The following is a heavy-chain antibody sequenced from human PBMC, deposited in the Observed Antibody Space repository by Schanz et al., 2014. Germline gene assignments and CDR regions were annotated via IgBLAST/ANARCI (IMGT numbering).Heavy chain of an antibody. J-gene: IGHJ3*02. CDR2: IIPILGIA. CDR3: ARGGYSYALSAFDI. D-gene: IGHD5-18*01. CDR1: GVTFSSYT. Sequence: QVHLVQSGAEVKKPGASVKVSCKASGVTFSSYTISWVRQAPGQGLEWMGRIIPILGIANYAQNFQGRVTITADKSTSTAYMELTSLRSEDTAVYYCARGGYSYALSAFDIWGQGTMVTVSS. V-gene: IGHV1-69*09.